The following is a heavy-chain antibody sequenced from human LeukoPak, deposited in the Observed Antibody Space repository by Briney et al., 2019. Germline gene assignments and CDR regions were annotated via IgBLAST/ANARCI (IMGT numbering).Heavy chain of an antibody. V-gene: IGHV1-8*01. J-gene: IGHJ5*02. CDR1: GYTFTSYD. Sequence: ASVKVSCKASGYTFTSYDINWVRQATGQGLEWMGWMNPNSGHTGYAQKFQGRVTMTRNTSTSTAYMELSSLRSEDTAVYYCARGVEDIVVVPAAKTPFDPWGQGTLVTVSS. CDR3: ARGVEDIVVVPAAKTPFDP. CDR2: MNPNSGHT. D-gene: IGHD2-2*01.